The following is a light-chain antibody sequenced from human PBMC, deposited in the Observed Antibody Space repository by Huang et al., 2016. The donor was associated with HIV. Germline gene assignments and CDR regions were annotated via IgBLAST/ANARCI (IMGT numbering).Light chain of an antibody. CDR1: ESVSIN. V-gene: IGKV3-15*01. J-gene: IGKJ2*01. CDR2: GAS. Sequence: EIVMTQSPDTLSVSPGARATLSCRASESVSINLAWYQQRPGQAPRLLIHGASNRAAGIPARCSGSGSGAEFTLTISSLQSEDFALYYCQQYSNWPYTFGQGTKLEIK. CDR3: QQYSNWPYT.